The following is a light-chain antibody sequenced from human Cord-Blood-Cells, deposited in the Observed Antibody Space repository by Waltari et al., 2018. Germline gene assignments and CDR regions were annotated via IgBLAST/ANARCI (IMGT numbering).Light chain of an antibody. Sequence: QSALTQPRSVSGSPGQSVTISCTGTSSAAGGYNYVSWYKQHPGKAPKHMIYHVSKRPSGVPDRFSGSKSGYTASLTISGVQGDEEAEECCGTDAGSAVYGGVTELTVL. CDR3: GTDAGSAV. CDR2: HVS. J-gene: IGLJ3*02. CDR1: SSAAGGYNY. V-gene: IGLV2-11*01.